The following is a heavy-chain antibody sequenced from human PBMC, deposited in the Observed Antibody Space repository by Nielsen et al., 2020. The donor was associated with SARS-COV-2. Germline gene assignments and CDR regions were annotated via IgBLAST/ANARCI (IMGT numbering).Heavy chain of an antibody. V-gene: IGHV1-46*01. CDR3: ARDLQPYGMDV. Sequence: ASVMVSCKASGYTFTSYYMHWVRQAPGQGLEWMGIINPSGGSTSYAQKFQGRVTMTRDTSTSTVYMELSSLRSEDTAVYYCARDLQPYGMDVWGQGTTVTVSS. CDR2: INPSGGST. D-gene: IGHD4-11*01. CDR1: GYTFTSYY. J-gene: IGHJ6*02.